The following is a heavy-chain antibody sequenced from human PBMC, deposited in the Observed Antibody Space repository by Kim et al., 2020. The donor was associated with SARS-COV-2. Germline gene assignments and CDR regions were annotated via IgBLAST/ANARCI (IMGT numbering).Heavy chain of an antibody. V-gene: IGHV3-64*01. CDR2: ISSNGGST. J-gene: IGHJ4*02. D-gene: IGHD2-15*01. CDR1: GFTFSSYA. Sequence: GGSLRLSCAASGFTFSSYAIHWVRQAPGKGLEYVSAISSNGGSTYYANSVKGRFTISRDNSKNTLYLQMGSLRAEDMAVYYCARVRGYCSGSSCYYDYWGQGTLVTVSS. CDR3: ARVRGYCSGSSCYYDY.